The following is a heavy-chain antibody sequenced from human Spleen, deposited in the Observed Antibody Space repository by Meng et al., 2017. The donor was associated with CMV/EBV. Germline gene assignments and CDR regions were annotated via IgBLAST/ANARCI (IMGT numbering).Heavy chain of an antibody. CDR2: INPSGGST. D-gene: IGHD5-18*01. CDR1: GYTFTSYY. V-gene: IGHV1-46*01. Sequence: ASVKVSCKASGYTFTSYYMHWVRQAPGQGLEWMGIINPSGGSTSYAQKFQGRVTMTRDTSTSTVYMELSSLRSEDTAVYYCARGRDKYSYGQTPFDYWGQGTLVTVSS. J-gene: IGHJ4*02. CDR3: ARGRDKYSYGQTPFDY.